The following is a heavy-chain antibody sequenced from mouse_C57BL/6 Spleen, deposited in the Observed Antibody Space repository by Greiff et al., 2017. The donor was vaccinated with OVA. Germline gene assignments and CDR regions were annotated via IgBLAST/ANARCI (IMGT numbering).Heavy chain of an antibody. J-gene: IGHJ2*01. CDR1: GYTFTSYW. D-gene: IGHD2-3*01. Sequence: QVQLQQSGAELVMPGASVKLSCKASGYTFTSYWMHWVKQRPGQGLEWIGEIDPSDSYTNYNQKFKGKSTLTVDKSSSTAYMQLSSLTSEDSAVYYCARREDGYYDYWGQGTTLTVSS. V-gene: IGHV1-69*01. CDR2: IDPSDSYT. CDR3: ARREDGYYDY.